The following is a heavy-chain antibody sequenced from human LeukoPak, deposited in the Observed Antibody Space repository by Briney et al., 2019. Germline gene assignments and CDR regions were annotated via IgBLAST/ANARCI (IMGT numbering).Heavy chain of an antibody. CDR1: GGSCSGYY. V-gene: IGHV4-34*01. Sequence: SEKLSRNGAVYGGSCSGYYWRWLRQPQGKGREWRGEINHSGSTNYNPSLKRGSTISVDTSKKEFSLKLSSGTDAETAGYYGGRGPVLFGWGQGTLVTVSS. J-gene: IGHJ4*02. CDR2: INHSGST. CDR3: GRGPVLFG. D-gene: IGHD3-3*01.